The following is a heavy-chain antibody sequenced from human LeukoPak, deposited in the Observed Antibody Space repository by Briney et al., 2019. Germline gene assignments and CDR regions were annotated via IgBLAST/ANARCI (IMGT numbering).Heavy chain of an antibody. CDR2: ISYDGSNT. V-gene: IGHV3-30*03. CDR1: GFIFSSYG. J-gene: IGHJ6*03. Sequence: PGRSLRLSCAASGFIFSSYGMHWVRQAPGKGLEWVAVISYDGSNTYYADSVKGRFTISRDNSKNSLYLQMNSLRAEDTVVYYCARGVATMGYYYYYMDVWGKGTTVTISS. CDR3: ARGVATMGYYYYYMDV. D-gene: IGHD5-24*01.